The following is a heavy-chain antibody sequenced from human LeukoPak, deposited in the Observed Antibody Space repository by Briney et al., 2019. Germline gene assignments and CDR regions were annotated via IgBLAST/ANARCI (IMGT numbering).Heavy chain of an antibody. CDR1: GYTVTSYD. J-gene: IGHJ6*03. Sequence: GASVKVSCKASGYTVTSYDINWVRQATGQGLEWMGWMNPNSGNTGYAQKFQGRVTITRNTSISTASMELSSLRSEDTAVYYCASGPRGYDSYYMDVWGKGTTVTVSS. D-gene: IGHD5-12*01. CDR2: MNPNSGNT. V-gene: IGHV1-8*02. CDR3: ASGPRGYDSYYMDV.